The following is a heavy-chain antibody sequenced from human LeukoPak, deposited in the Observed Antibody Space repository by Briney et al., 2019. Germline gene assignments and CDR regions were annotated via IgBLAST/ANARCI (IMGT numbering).Heavy chain of an antibody. V-gene: IGHV3-33*06. CDR2: IWYDGSNK. J-gene: IGHJ4*02. CDR1: GFTFSSYG. Sequence: GGSLRLSCAASGFTFSSYGMHWVRQAPGKGLEWVAVIWYDGSNKYYADSVKGRFTISRDNPKNTLYLQMNSLRAEDTAVYYCAKDSGSFLYYFDYWGQGTLVTVSS. CDR3: AKDSGSFLYYFDY. D-gene: IGHD1-26*01.